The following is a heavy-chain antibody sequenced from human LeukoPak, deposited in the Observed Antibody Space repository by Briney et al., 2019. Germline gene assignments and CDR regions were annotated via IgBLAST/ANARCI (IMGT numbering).Heavy chain of an antibody. CDR1: GFAFSTYG. Sequence: GGSLRLSCAASGFAFSTYGMNWVRQAPGKGLEWVSYITSRSTIYYADSVRGRFTISRDNVKNSLYLEMSSLRDDDTAVYYCARRLSGSYLDYWGQGTPVTVSS. J-gene: IGHJ4*02. CDR2: ITSRSTI. V-gene: IGHV3-48*02. D-gene: IGHD3-10*01. CDR3: ARRLSGSYLDY.